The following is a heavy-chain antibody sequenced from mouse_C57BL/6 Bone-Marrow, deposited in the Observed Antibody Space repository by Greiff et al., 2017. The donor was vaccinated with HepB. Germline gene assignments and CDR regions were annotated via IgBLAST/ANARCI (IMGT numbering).Heavy chain of an antibody. D-gene: IGHD1-1*01. J-gene: IGHJ4*01. CDR3: ARGTSTVVSMDY. CDR1: GYTFTDYY. Sequence: EVKLQQSGPVLVKPGASVKMSCKASGYTFTDYYMNWVKQSHGKSLEWIGVINPYNGGTSYNQKFKGKATLTVDKSSSTAYMELNSLTSEDSAVYYCARGTSTVVSMDYWGQGTSVTVSS. V-gene: IGHV1-19*01. CDR2: INPYNGGT.